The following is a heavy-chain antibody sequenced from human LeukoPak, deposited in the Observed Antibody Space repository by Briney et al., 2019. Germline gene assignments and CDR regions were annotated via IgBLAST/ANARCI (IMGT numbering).Heavy chain of an antibody. V-gene: IGHV1-2*04. CDR1: GYTFTGYY. D-gene: IGHD4-11*01. J-gene: IGHJ5*02. CDR2: INPNSGGT. CDR3: ARAGSYSNYDVNWFDP. Sequence: GASVKVSCKASGYTFTGYYMHWVRQAPGQGLEWMGWINPNSGGTNYAQKFQGWVTMTRDTSISTAYMGLSRLRSDDTAVYYCARAGSYSNYDVNWFDPWGQGTLVTVSS.